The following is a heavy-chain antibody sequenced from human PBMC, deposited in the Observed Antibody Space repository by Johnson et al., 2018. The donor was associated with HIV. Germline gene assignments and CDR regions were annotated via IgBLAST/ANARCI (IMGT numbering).Heavy chain of an antibody. CDR2: ISYDGSKK. V-gene: IGHV3-30*14. D-gene: IGHD6-19*01. CDR1: GFSFSDYA. J-gene: IGHJ3*02. CDR3: AKLAIDYSGAWYGLTFDI. Sequence: QVQLVESGGGLVQPGGSLRLSCAASGFSFSDYAMHWVRQAPGKGLAWVAVISYDGSKKYYADHVKGRFHISRDNSKNTLYLQMNSLRAEDSAVYYCAKLAIDYSGAWYGLTFDIWGQGTMVTVSS.